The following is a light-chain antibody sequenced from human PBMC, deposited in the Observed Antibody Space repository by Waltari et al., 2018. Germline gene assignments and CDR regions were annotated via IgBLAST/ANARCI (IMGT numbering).Light chain of an antibody. CDR2: GVS. J-gene: IGKJ1*01. Sequence: SCSASQSVSRTLAWDQQKPGQAPMLLIYGVSSRATGIPDRFSGSGSGTDFSLTISRLEPDDSAVYFCQHYVSLPATFGQGTKVEIK. V-gene: IGKV3-20*01. CDR3: QHYVSLPAT. CDR1: QSVSRT.